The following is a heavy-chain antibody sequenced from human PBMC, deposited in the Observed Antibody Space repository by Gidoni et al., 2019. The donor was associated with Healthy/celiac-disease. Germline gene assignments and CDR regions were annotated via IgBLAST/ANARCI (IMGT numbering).Heavy chain of an antibody. CDR3: AALRVEPVSRGIVGATGPWDYYYYYYGMDV. CDR2: FDPEDGET. Sequence: QVQLVQSGAEVKKPGASVKVSCKVSGYTLTDLSMHWVRQAPGQGLEWMGGFDPEDGETSYAQKYQGRVTMTEDTSTDTAYMELSSLRSEDTAVYYCAALRVEPVSRGIVGATGPWDYYYYYYGMDVWGQGTTVTVSS. V-gene: IGHV1-24*01. CDR1: GYTLTDLS. J-gene: IGHJ6*02. D-gene: IGHD1-26*01.